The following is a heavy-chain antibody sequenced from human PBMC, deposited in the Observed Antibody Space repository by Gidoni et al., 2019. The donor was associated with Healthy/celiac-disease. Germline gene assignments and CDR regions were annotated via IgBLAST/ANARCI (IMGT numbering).Heavy chain of an antibody. V-gene: IGHV3-9*01. CDR2: ISWNSGSI. D-gene: IGHD3-22*01. CDR1: GFTFDDYA. Sequence: EVQLVESGGGLVQPGRSLRLSCAASGFTFDDYAMHWVRQAPGKGLEWVSGISWNSGSIGYADSVKGRFTISRDNAKNSLYLQMNSLRAEDTALYYCAKDGTPGGGITMIVVWGQGTLVTVSS. J-gene: IGHJ4*02. CDR3: AKDGTPGGGITMIVV.